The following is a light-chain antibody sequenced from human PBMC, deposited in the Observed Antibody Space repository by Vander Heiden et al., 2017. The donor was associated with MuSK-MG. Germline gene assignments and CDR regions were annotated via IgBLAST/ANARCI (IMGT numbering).Light chain of an antibody. CDR3: QQCYRTPLT. V-gene: IGKV1-39*01. CDR1: QSISSY. Sequence: DSQITQSPSSLSASVGDRVTITRRASQSISSYLNWYQQKPGKAPKVLIYAASSLPTGVPSRFSGSGSGTDFTLTISRLQPEDFATYYCQQCYRTPLTFGPGTKVEIK. CDR2: AAS. J-gene: IGKJ1*01.